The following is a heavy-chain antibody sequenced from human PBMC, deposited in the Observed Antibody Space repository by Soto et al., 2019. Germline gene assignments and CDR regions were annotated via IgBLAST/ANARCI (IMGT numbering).Heavy chain of an antibody. CDR3: ARSVAVPGAHIDY. CDR2: VYYTGST. D-gene: IGHD6-19*01. J-gene: IGHJ4*02. Sequence: LSLSCSVSGGSISGSYWSWIRQSPGKGLEWLGYVYYTGSTNYSPSLRSRVSISVDTSKNEFSLRLSSVTAADTAVYFCARSVAVPGAHIDYWGQGAPVTAPQ. CDR1: GGSISGSY. V-gene: IGHV4-59*01.